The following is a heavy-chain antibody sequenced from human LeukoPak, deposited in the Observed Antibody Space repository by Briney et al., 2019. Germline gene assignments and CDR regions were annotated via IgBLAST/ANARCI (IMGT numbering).Heavy chain of an antibody. D-gene: IGHD5-24*01. J-gene: IGHJ4*02. CDR3: ARQDGRALYYFDY. CDR2: IYPADSDT. CDR1: GYSFTYYW. Sequence: GESLKISCKGSGYSFTYYWIGWVRQMPGKGLELMVIIYPADSDTRYSPSFQGQVTISADKSTSTAYLQWSSLKASDTAMYYCARQDGRALYYFDYWGQGTLVTVSS. V-gene: IGHV5-51*01.